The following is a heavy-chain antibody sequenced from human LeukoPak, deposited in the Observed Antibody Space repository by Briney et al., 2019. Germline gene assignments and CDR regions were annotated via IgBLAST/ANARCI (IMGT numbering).Heavy chain of an antibody. J-gene: IGHJ4*02. Sequence: GGSLRLSCEASGFILSNYWMSWVRQAPGKGLEWVGRIKSKTDGGTTDYAAPVKGRFTISRDDSKNTLYLQMNSLKTEDTAVYYCTTDIYYYDSSGYLYWGQGTLVTVSS. V-gene: IGHV3-15*01. CDR3: TTDIYYYDSSGYLY. D-gene: IGHD3-22*01. CDR1: GFILSNYW. CDR2: IKSKTDGGTT.